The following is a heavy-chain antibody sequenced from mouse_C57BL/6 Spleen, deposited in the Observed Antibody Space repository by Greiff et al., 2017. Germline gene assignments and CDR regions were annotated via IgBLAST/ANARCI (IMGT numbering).Heavy chain of an antibody. Sequence: VKLVESGAELAKPGASVKLSCKASGYTFTSYWMHWVKQRPGQGLEWIGYINPSSGYTNYNQKFKGKATLTVDTSSSTAYMQLSSLTSEDSAVYYCAREGVFDYWGQGTTLTVSS. CDR2: INPSSGYT. V-gene: IGHV1-7*01. CDR1: GYTFTSYW. CDR3: AREGVFDY. J-gene: IGHJ2*01.